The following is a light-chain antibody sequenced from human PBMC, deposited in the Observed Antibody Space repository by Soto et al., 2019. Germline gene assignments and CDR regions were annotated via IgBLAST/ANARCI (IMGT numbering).Light chain of an antibody. CDR1: QSVNSN. CDR2: GAS. J-gene: IGKJ5*01. V-gene: IGKV3-15*01. Sequence: EIVMTQSPATLSVSPGERATLSCRASQSVNSNLAWYQQKPGQAPRLLILGASTRATGIPARFSGSGSGTEFTLSISSLESEDFAVYYCKQYKELPPFTFGQGTRLEIK. CDR3: KQYKELPPFT.